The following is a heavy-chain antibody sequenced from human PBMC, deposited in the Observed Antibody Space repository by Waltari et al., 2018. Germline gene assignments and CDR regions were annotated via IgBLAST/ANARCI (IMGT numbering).Heavy chain of an antibody. J-gene: IGHJ4*02. D-gene: IGHD1-7*01. CDR2: IIPIFGTA. CDR1: GGTFSSYA. Sequence: QVQLVQSGAEVKKPGSSVKVSCKASGGTFSSYAISWVRQAPGQGLEWLGVIIPIFGTANDAQKFQGRVTITADESTSTAYMELSSLRSEEPAVYYCARGRELQTDYFDYWGQGTLVTVSS. V-gene: IGHV1-69*13. CDR3: ARGRELQTDYFDY.